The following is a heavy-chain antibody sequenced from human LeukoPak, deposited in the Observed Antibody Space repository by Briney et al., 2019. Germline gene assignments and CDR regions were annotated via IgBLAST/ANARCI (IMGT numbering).Heavy chain of an antibody. Sequence: GGSLRLSCAASGFTFATYAMSWVRQAPGKGLEWVGGIAISSVDSYYADSVKGRFTISRDNSKNTLYLQMNSLRAEDTAVYYCAKILGYCSSTSCYNSNYWGQGTLVTVSS. J-gene: IGHJ4*02. CDR2: IAISSVDS. V-gene: IGHV3-23*01. CDR1: GFTFATYA. CDR3: AKILGYCSSTSCYNSNY. D-gene: IGHD2-2*02.